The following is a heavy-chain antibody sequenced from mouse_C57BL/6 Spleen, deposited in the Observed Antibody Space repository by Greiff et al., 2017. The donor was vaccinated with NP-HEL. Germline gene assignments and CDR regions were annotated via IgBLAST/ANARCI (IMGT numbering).Heavy chain of an antibody. CDR1: GYTFTSYW. CDR3: ARSGYDY. J-gene: IGHJ2*01. Sequence: QVQLQQSGAELVMPGASVKLSCKASGYTFTSYWMHWVKQRPGQGLEWIGEIDPSDSYTNYNQKFKGKATLTVDKSSSTAYMQLSSLTSEDSAVYCCARSGYDYWGQGTTLTVSS. D-gene: IGHD3-1*01. CDR2: IDPSDSYT. V-gene: IGHV1-69*01.